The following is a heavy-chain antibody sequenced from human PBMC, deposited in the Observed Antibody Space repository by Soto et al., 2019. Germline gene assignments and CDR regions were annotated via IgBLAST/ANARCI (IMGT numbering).Heavy chain of an antibody. CDR1: GFSFSISP. J-gene: IGHJ4*02. D-gene: IGHD7-27*01. CDR2: ISYDGTNK. CDR3: ARDPKTSGGQHWAFNYFDS. V-gene: IGHV3-30-3*01. Sequence: PGGSLRLSCAASGFSFSISPMHWVRQAPGKGPEWVALISYDGTNKFYAGSVKGRFTISRDNSKSTLYLQVDSLRPEDAAVYYCARDPKTSGGQHWAFNYFDSWGQGTLVTVSS.